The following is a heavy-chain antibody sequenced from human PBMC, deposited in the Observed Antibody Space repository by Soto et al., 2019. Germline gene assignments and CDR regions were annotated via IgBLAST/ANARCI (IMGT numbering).Heavy chain of an antibody. CDR3: AREVFGSGTGRLDP. Sequence: SETLSLTCSVSGASINSGGYYWSWIRQRPGEGLEYIGYIYYRGSTYYNPSLQSRITTSMDTSKNHFSLRLTSLTAADTAIYYCAREVFGSGTGRLDPWGQGILVTVYS. D-gene: IGHD3-10*01. J-gene: IGHJ5*02. V-gene: IGHV4-31*03. CDR1: GASINSGGYY. CDR2: IYYRGST.